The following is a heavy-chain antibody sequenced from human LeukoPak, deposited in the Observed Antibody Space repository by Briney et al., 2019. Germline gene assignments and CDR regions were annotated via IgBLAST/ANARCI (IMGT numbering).Heavy chain of an antibody. D-gene: IGHD3-10*01. CDR1: GGSFSGYY. V-gene: IGHV4-34*01. J-gene: IGHJ5*02. CDR3: ARGGYYGSGNDFRFDP. Sequence: TSETLSLTCAVYGGSFSGYYWSWIRQPPGKWLEWIGEINHSGSTNYNPSLKSRVTFSVDTSKSQFSLKLISVTAADTAVYFCARGGYYGSGNDFRFDPWGQGTLVTVSS. CDR2: INHSGST.